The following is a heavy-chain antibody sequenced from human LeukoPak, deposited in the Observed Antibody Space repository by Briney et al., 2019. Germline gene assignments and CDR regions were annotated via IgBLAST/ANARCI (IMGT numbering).Heavy chain of an antibody. J-gene: IGHJ4*02. D-gene: IGHD3/OR15-3a*01. CDR1: GGSVSSYY. CDR2: IYYSGST. V-gene: IGHV4-59*08. Sequence: PSETLSLTCTVSGGSVSSYYWSWIRQPPGKGLEWIGYIYYSGSTNYNPSLKSRVTISVDTSKNQFSLKLSSVTAADTAVYYCARFGPGFDYWGQGTLVTVSS. CDR3: ARFGPGFDY.